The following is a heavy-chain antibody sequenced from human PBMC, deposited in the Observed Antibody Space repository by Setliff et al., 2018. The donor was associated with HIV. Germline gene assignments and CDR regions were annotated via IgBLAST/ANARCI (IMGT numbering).Heavy chain of an antibody. Sequence: ASVKVSCKASGYNFTSYDMHWVRQAPGQGLEWMGIINPSGVSTRYAQKFQGRVTMTRDTSTSTVYMELCSLRSEDTVVYYCAREWYYTSGSCHGYYYYYMDGWGTETTVTVFS. CDR1: GYNFTSYD. CDR3: AREWYYTSGSCHGYYYYYMDG. V-gene: IGHV1-46*01. J-gene: IGHJ6*03. CDR2: INPSGVST. D-gene: IGHD3-10*01.